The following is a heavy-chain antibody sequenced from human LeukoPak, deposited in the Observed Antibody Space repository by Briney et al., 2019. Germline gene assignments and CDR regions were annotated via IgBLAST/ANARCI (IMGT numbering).Heavy chain of an antibody. CDR2: IYYSGST. J-gene: IGHJ4*02. CDR3: ASGRITIFGVVIMGLDY. D-gene: IGHD3-3*01. V-gene: IGHV4-39*01. Sequence: PSETLSLTCTVSGGSISSSSYYWGWIRQPPGKGLEWIGSIYYSGSTYYNPSLKSRVTISVDTSKNQFSLKLSSVTAADTAVYYCASGRITIFGVVIMGLDYWGQGTLVTVSS. CDR1: GGSISSSSYY.